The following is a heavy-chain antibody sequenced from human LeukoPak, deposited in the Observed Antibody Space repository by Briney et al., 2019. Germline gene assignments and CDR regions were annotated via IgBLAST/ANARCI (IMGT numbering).Heavy chain of an antibody. CDR2: ISGSGGTI. CDR1: GFTFSNYA. V-gene: IGHV3-23*01. CDR3: AKDLRPYCSSTSCRLFDY. Sequence: GGSLRLSCEAFGFTFSNYAMSWVRQAPGKGLEWVSAISGSGGTIYSADSVKGRLTISRDNSKNTLYLQMNSLRAEDTAVYYCAKDLRPYCSSTSCRLFDYWGQGTLVTVSS. J-gene: IGHJ4*02. D-gene: IGHD2-2*01.